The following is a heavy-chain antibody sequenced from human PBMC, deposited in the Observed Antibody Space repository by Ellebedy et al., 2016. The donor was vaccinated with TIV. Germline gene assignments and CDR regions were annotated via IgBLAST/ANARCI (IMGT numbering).Heavy chain of an antibody. Sequence: SETLSLXCTVSGGSISSSSYYWGWIRQPPGKGLEWIGSIYYSGSTYYNPSLKSRVTISVDTSKNQFSLKLSSVTAADTAVYYCARFGLYFDYWGQGTLVTVSS. D-gene: IGHD3/OR15-3a*01. CDR1: GGSISSSSYY. V-gene: IGHV4-39*01. J-gene: IGHJ4*02. CDR2: IYYSGST. CDR3: ARFGLYFDY.